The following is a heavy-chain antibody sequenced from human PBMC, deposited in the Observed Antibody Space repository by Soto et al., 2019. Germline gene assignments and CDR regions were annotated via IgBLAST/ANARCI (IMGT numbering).Heavy chain of an antibody. D-gene: IGHD2-2*01. CDR2: ITGSGSDT. CDR3: AKLGSSSWSPHYYFDY. Sequence: GGSLRLSCAASGFTFYNYAMGWVRQAPGKGLEWVSAITGSGSDTYYVDTVKGRFTISRDNSENTLYLQMNSLRAEDTAIYYCAKLGSSSWSPHYYFDYWGQGTLVTVSS. CDR1: GFTFYNYA. V-gene: IGHV3-23*01. J-gene: IGHJ4*02.